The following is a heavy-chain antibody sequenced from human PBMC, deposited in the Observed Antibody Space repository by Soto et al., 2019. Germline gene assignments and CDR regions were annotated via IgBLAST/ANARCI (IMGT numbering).Heavy chain of an antibody. J-gene: IGHJ4*02. CDR1: GGTFSSYT. CDR2: IIPILGIA. D-gene: IGHD2-21*02. Sequence: QVQLVQSGAEVKKPGSSVKVSCKASGGTFSSYTISWVRQAPGQGLEWMGRIIPILGIANYAQKFQGRVTIPADKSTSTAYMELSSLRSEDTAVYYCAAGGDPGEGVDYWGQGTLVTVSS. V-gene: IGHV1-69*02. CDR3: AAGGDPGEGVDY.